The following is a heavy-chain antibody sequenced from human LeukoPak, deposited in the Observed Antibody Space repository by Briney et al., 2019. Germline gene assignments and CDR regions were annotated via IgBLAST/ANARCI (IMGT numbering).Heavy chain of an antibody. D-gene: IGHD3-22*01. CDR2: ISYSGGT. J-gene: IGHJ4*02. Sequence: SETLSLTCTVSGGSISSSSYYWSWIRQPPGKGLEWIGYISYSGGTNYSPSLKTRVTISLDTSKKQFSLKLSSVTAADTAVYYCARAVDTSGYLPGYWGQGTLVTVSS. V-gene: IGHV4-61*01. CDR1: GGSISSSSYY. CDR3: ARAVDTSGYLPGY.